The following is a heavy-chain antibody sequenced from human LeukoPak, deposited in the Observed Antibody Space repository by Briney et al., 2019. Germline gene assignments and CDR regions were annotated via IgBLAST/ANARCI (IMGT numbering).Heavy chain of an antibody. CDR3: ARRYFDY. CDR2: IKQDGSEE. Sequence: GGSLRLSCVASGFTIISYWMHWVRRAPGKGLEWVANIKQDGSEEYYVDSVKGRFTISRDNAKNSLYLQMNSLRAEDTAVYYCARRYFDYWGQGILVTVSS. V-gene: IGHV3-7*03. CDR1: GFTIISYW. J-gene: IGHJ4*02.